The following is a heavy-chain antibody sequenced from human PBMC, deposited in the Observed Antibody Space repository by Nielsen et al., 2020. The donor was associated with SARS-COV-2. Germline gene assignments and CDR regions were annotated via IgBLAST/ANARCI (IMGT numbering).Heavy chain of an antibody. CDR2: IYYSGAT. Sequence: SETLSLTCTVSGGSISSSSYYWGWIRQPPGKGLEWIGSIYYSGATYYNASLKSRVTISVDTTKNQLSLKLNSVTAADTAMYYCARQQYDILTGRFDPWGQGTLVTVSS. V-gene: IGHV4-39*01. D-gene: IGHD3-9*01. CDR1: GGSISSSSYY. CDR3: ARQQYDILTGRFDP. J-gene: IGHJ5*02.